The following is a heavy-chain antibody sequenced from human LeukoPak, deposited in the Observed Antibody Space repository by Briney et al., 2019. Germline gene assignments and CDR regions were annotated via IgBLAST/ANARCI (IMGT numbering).Heavy chain of an antibody. Sequence: ASVKVSCKASGYTFTSYGISWVRQAPGQGLEWMGWINAYNGNTNYAQKLQGRVTMTTDTSTSTAYMELRSLRSDDTAVYYCAREGAVAGTNYYYYYGMDVWGQGTTVTVSS. D-gene: IGHD6-19*01. CDR1: GYTFTSYG. J-gene: IGHJ6*02. V-gene: IGHV1-18*01. CDR3: AREGAVAGTNYYYYYGMDV. CDR2: INAYNGNT.